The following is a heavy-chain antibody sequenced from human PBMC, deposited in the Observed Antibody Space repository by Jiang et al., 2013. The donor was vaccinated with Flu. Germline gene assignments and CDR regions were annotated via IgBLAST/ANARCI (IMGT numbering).Heavy chain of an antibody. Sequence: LLKPSETLSLTCTVSGGSISSSSYYWGWIRQPPGKGLEWIGSIYYSGSTYYNPSLKSRVTISVDTSKNQFSLKLSSVTAADTAVYYCASTYYYDSSGYYWGQGTLVTVSS. D-gene: IGHD3-22*01. CDR1: GGSISSSSYY. J-gene: IGHJ4*02. CDR2: IYYSGST. CDR3: ASTYYYDSSGYY. V-gene: IGHV4-39*01.